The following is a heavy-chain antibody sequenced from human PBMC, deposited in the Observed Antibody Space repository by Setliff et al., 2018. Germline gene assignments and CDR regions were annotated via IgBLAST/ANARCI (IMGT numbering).Heavy chain of an antibody. CDR2: IYHSGST. CDR3: ARAYSSSPGHFDY. J-gene: IGHJ4*02. V-gene: IGHV4-38-2*01. CDR1: GYSISSGYY. Sequence: SETLSLTCGVSGYSISSGYYWGWIRQPPGKGLDWIGTIYHSGSTYYKPSLKSRVTMSVDTSKNQFSLNLSSVIAADTAMYYCARAYSSSPGHFDYWGQGTLVTSP. D-gene: IGHD6-6*01.